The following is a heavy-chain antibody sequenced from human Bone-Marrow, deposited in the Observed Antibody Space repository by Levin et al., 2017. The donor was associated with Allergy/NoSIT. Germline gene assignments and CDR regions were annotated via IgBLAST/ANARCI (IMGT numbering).Heavy chain of an antibody. CDR3: AGGSANHLHSYYAMDV. CDR2: IYPADSDT. Sequence: GESLKISCKGSGYSLTRFWIGWVRQMPGKGLEWMGIIYPADSDTRYSPSFQGQVTISVDKSIDTAYLQWSSLKASDSAIYYCAGGSANHLHSYYAMDVWGRGTTVTVSS. J-gene: IGHJ6*02. D-gene: IGHD1-14*01. CDR1: GYSLTRFW. V-gene: IGHV5-51*01.